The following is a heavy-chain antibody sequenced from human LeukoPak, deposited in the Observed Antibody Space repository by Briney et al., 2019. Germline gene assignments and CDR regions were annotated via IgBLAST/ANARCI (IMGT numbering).Heavy chain of an antibody. CDR2: FDPEDGET. CDR1: GYTLTELS. CDR3: ATARGGGVGYYFDY. J-gene: IGHJ4*02. Sequence: GASVKVSCKVSGYTLTELSMHWVRQAPGKGREWMGGFDPEDGETIYAQKFQGRVTMTEDTSTDTAYMELSSLRSEDTAVYYCATARGGGVGYYFDYWGQGTLVTVSS. V-gene: IGHV1-24*01. D-gene: IGHD3-16*01.